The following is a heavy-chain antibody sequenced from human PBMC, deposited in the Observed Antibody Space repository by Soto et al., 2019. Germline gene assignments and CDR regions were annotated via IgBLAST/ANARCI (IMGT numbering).Heavy chain of an antibody. J-gene: IGHJ6*02. V-gene: IGHV4-34*01. CDR3: ATRVRKRLGSGYGMDV. CDR1: GGSFSGYY. D-gene: IGHD3-3*01. CDR2: INHSGST. Sequence: QVQLQQWGAGLLKPSETLSLTCAVYGGSFSGYYWSWIRQPPGKGLEWIGEINHSGSTNYNPSLKSRVTISVDTSKNQFSLKLSSVTAADTAVYYCATRVRKRLGSGYGMDVWGQGTTVTVSS.